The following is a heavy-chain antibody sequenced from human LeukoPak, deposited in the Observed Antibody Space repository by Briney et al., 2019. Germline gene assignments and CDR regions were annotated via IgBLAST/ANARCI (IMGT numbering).Heavy chain of an antibody. D-gene: IGHD6-19*01. V-gene: IGHV1-18*01. CDR2: ISDYNGNT. Sequence: SVTVSCQASGGTFSSYAISWVRPAPGQGLEWMGWISDYNGNTNNARKLQGRVTMTTDTSTSTAYVELRSLRSDDTAVYYCARDITAVAGPHVDDAFDIWGQGTMVTVSS. CDR3: ARDITAVAGPHVDDAFDI. J-gene: IGHJ3*02. CDR1: GGTFSSYA.